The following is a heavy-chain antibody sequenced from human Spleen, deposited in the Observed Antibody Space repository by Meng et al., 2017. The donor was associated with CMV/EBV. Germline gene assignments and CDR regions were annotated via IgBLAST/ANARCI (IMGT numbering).Heavy chain of an antibody. D-gene: IGHD2-2*02. CDR2: IIPIFGIA. Sequence: SVKVSCKASGGTFSSYAISWVRQAPGQGLEWMGGIIPIFGIANYAQKFQGRVTITTDESTSTAYMSLSSLRSEDTAVYYCARDQTGDCSSTSCYNFYYYYGMDVWGQGTTVTVSS. CDR3: ARDQTGDCSSTSCYNFYYYYGMDV. CDR1: GGTFSSYA. V-gene: IGHV1-69*05. J-gene: IGHJ6*02.